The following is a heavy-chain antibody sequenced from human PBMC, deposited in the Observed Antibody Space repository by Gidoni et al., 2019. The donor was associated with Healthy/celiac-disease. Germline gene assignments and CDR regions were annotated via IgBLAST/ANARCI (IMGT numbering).Heavy chain of an antibody. CDR2: ISSSSSYI. D-gene: IGHD6-19*01. CDR3: ARDGPPGAGPFDY. Sequence: EVQLVESGGGLVKPGGSLRLSCAASGFTFSSYSMNWVRQAPGKGLEWVSSISSSSSYIYYADSVKGRFTISRDNAKNSLYLQMNSLRAEDTAVYYCARDGPPGAGPFDYWGQGTLVTVSS. J-gene: IGHJ4*02. CDR1: GFTFSSYS. V-gene: IGHV3-21*01.